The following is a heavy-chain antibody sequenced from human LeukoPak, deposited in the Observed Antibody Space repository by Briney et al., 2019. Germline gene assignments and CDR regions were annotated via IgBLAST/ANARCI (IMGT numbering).Heavy chain of an antibody. CDR2: ISAYNGKT. CDR3: ARGGYYDFWSGYYWAAFDI. V-gene: IGHV1-18*01. J-gene: IGHJ3*02. Sequence: ASVKVSCKASGYTFTSYGISWVRQAPGEGVEGMGWISAYNGKTNYAQKLQGRVTMPTDTSTSTAYIELRSLRSDDTAVYYCARGGYYDFWSGYYWAAFDIWGQGTMVTVSS. D-gene: IGHD3-3*01. CDR1: GYTFTSYG.